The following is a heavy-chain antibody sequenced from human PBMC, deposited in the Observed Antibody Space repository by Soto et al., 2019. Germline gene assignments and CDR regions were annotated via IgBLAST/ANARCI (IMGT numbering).Heavy chain of an antibody. CDR2: ISTYNGNT. Sequence: QVQLVQSGAEVKKPGASVKVSCKASGYTLTSHGISWVRQAPGQGLEWMGWISTYNGNTKYAQKFQERVTMTADTSTNTDHMERRNLRSDDTAMYYCARGYYDSSGPFDYWGQGTLVTVSS. CDR1: GYTLTSHG. CDR3: ARGYYDSSGPFDY. D-gene: IGHD3-22*01. J-gene: IGHJ4*02. V-gene: IGHV1-18*01.